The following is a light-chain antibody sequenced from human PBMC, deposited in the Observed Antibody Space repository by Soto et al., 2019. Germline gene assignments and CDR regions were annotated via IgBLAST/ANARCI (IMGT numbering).Light chain of an antibody. Sequence: DIQMTQSPSTLSGSVGDRATITCRASQSISDQLAWYQQKPGRAPPVLIHKASTLESGVPSRFSGNGSGTEFTLTISSLQPDDFATYYCQEYTPSFTWTFGQGTKVDIK. CDR2: KAS. CDR1: QSISDQ. V-gene: IGKV1-5*03. J-gene: IGKJ1*01. CDR3: QEYTPSFTWT.